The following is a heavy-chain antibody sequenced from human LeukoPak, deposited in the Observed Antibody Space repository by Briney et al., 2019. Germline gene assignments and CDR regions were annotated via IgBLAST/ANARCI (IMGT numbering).Heavy chain of an antibody. CDR3: ARIHDYGDYAFDR. V-gene: IGHV4-34*01. J-gene: IGHJ4*02. D-gene: IGHD4-17*01. Sequence: PPETLSLTCAVYGGSFSGYYWSWIRQPPGKGLEWIGEINHSGSTNSNPSLKSRLTISVDTSKNQFSLKLRSVTAADTALYYCARIHDYGDYAFDRWGQGTLVTVSS. CDR2: INHSGST. CDR1: GGSFSGYY.